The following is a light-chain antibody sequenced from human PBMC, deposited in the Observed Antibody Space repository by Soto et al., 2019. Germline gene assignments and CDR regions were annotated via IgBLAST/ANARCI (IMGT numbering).Light chain of an antibody. J-gene: IGKJ1*01. Sequence: DIPMTQPPSTLSASIGHRVTITCRASQSISSWLAWYQQKPGKAPKLLIYDVSSLESGVPSRFSGSGSGTEFTLTISSLQPDDVATYYCQQYSTNMWTFGQGTKVDIK. CDR2: DVS. V-gene: IGKV1-5*01. CDR1: QSISSW. CDR3: QQYSTNMWT.